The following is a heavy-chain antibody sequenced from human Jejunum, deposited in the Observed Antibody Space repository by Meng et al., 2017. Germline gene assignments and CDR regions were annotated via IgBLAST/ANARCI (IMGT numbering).Heavy chain of an antibody. D-gene: IGHD2-15*01. CDR2: TRNKVDSDTT. CDR1: GFTFRAHY. J-gene: IGHJ6*02. Sequence: GESLKISCAASGFTFRAHYMDWVRQVPGKGLEWVGRTRNKVDSDTTEYAASVKGRFTISRDDSKNSLYLHMNSLNTEDTAVYYCAGDLGYCSGGTCYSRLVVWGQGTTVTVSS. V-gene: IGHV3-72*01. CDR3: AGDLGYCSGGTCYSRLVV.